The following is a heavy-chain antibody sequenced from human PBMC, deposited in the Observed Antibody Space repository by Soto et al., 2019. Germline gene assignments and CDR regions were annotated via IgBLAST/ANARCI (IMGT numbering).Heavy chain of an antibody. J-gene: IGHJ4*02. Sequence: EVQLVESGGGLVQPGRSLRLSCAASGFTFDDYAMHWVRQAPGKGLEWVSGISWNSGSIGYADSVKGRFTISRDNAKNSLYLQMNSLRAEDTALYYCAKDRMGRSGRIVAAGAFDYWGQGTLVTVSS. D-gene: IGHD6-13*01. CDR2: ISWNSGSI. CDR1: GFTFDDYA. CDR3: AKDRMGRSGRIVAAGAFDY. V-gene: IGHV3-9*01.